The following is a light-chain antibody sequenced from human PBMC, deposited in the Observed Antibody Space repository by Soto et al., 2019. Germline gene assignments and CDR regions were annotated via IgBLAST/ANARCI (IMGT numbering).Light chain of an antibody. CDR1: SSDVGGYKY. CDR3: SSYTSSNTVV. V-gene: IGLV2-14*01. Sequence: QSALTQPASVSGSPGQSITISCTGSSSDVGGYKYVSWYQQHPAKAPKLMIFEVSNRPSGVSNRFSGSKSGNTASLTISGLQAEHEAHYYCSSYTSSNTVVFGGGTKLTVL. CDR2: EVS. J-gene: IGLJ2*01.